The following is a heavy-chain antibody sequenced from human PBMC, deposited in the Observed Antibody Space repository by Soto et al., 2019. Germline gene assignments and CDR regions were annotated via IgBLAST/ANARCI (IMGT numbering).Heavy chain of an antibody. J-gene: IGHJ4*02. CDR3: ARELGEGDYGGVTFDY. D-gene: IGHD4-17*01. CDR2: IYSGGST. CDR1: GFTVSSNY. Sequence: EVQLVESGGGLVQPGGSLRLSCAASGFTVSSNYMSWVCQAPGKGLEWVSVIYSGGSTYYADSVKGRFTISRHNSKNTLYLQMNSLRAEDTAVYYCARELGEGDYGGVTFDYWGQGTLVTVSS. V-gene: IGHV3-53*04.